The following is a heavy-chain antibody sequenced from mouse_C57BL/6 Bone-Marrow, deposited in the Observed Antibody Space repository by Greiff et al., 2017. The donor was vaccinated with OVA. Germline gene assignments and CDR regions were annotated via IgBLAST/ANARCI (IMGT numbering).Heavy chain of an antibody. CDR3: ARGFYWYFDV. CDR1: GFTFSSYA. Sequence: VQLKESGGGLVKPGGSLKLSCAASGFTFSSYAMSWVRQTPEKRLEWVATISDGGSYTYYPDNVKGRFTISRDNAKNNLYLQMSHLKSEDTAMYYCARGFYWYFDVWGTGTTVTVSS. J-gene: IGHJ1*03. CDR2: ISDGGSYT. V-gene: IGHV5-4*01.